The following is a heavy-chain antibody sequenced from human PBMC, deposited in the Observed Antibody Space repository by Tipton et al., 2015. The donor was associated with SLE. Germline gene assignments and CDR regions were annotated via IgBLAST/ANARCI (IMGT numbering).Heavy chain of an antibody. D-gene: IGHD2-2*01. CDR3: ARVPAVYYYYMDV. CDR2: ISDSEGT. J-gene: IGHJ6*03. CDR1: GASISSHY. V-gene: IGHV4-59*11. Sequence: LRLSCSVSGASISSHYWSWIRQPPGKGLEWIGHISDSEGTNYNPSLRSRVTMSVDTSKNQFSLKLRSVTAADTALYYCARVPAVYYYYMDVWGKGTTVTVSS.